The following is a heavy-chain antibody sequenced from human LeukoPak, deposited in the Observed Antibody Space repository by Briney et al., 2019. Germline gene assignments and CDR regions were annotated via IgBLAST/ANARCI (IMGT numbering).Heavy chain of an antibody. CDR2: IYYSGST. Sequence: SETLSLTCTVSGGSISSYYWSRIRQPPGKGLEWIGYIYYSGSTNYNPSLKSRVTISVDTSKNQFSLKLSSVTAADTAVYYCASANYDFWSGYYTGPFDYWGQGTLVTVSS. CDR1: GGSISSYY. V-gene: IGHV4-59*01. J-gene: IGHJ4*02. CDR3: ASANYDFWSGYYTGPFDY. D-gene: IGHD3-3*01.